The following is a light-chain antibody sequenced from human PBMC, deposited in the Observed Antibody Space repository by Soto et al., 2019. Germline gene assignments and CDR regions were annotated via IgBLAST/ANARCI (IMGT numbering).Light chain of an antibody. CDR2: EVS. CDR3: SSYAGSNNFVV. V-gene: IGLV2-8*01. J-gene: IGLJ2*01. CDR1: TSDVGGYNY. Sequence: QSVLTQPPSASGSPGQSATISCPGTTSDVGGYNYVSWYQQHPGKAPKLMIYEVSKRPSGVPDRFSGSKSGNTASLTVSGLQAEDEADYYCSSYAGSNNFVVFGGGTKLTVL.